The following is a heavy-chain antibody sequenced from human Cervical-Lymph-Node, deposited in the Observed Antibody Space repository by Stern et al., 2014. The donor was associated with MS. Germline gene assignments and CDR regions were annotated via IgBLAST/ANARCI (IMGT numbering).Heavy chain of an antibody. CDR3: AREGGREITMVPDYYYYGMDV. J-gene: IGHJ6*02. CDR2: ISAYNGNT. V-gene: IGHV1-18*01. CDR1: GYTFTSYG. Sequence: QVQLVQSGAEVKKPGASVKVSCKASGYTFTSYGISWVRQAPGQGLEWMGWISAYNGNTNYAQKLQGRVTMTTDTSTSTAYMELRSLRSDDTAVYYCAREGGREITMVPDYYYYGMDVWGQGTTVTVSS. D-gene: IGHD3-10*01.